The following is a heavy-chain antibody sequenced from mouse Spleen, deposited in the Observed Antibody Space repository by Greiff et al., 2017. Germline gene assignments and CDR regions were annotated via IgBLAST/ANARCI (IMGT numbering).Heavy chain of an antibody. J-gene: IGHJ4*01. CDR2: IWSGRST. Sequence: VQLQQSGPGLVQPSPSLSITCTVSGFSLTSYGVHWVRQSPGTGLEWLGVIWSGRSTDYNAAFISRLSIIKDNSKSQFFFKMNSLQADDTAIYYCARIRSYDAMCYRGQGTSVTVSS. V-gene: IGHV2-2*01. CDR3: ARIRSYDAMCY. CDR1: GFSLTSYG. D-gene: IGHD3-2*02.